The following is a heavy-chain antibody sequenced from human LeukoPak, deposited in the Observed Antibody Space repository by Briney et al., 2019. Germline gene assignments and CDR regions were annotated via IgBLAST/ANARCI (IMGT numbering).Heavy chain of an antibody. Sequence: ASVKVSCKASGYTFTSYGISWVRQAPGQGLEWMGWISAYNGNTNYAQKLQGRVTMTTDTSTSTAYMELRSLRSEDTAVYYCARQNWAYWYFDLWGRGTLVTVSS. D-gene: IGHD7-27*01. V-gene: IGHV1-18*01. CDR2: ISAYNGNT. J-gene: IGHJ2*01. CDR3: ARQNWAYWYFDL. CDR1: GYTFTSYG.